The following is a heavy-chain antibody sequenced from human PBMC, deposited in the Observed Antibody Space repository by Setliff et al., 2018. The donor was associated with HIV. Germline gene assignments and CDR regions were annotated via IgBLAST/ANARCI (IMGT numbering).Heavy chain of an antibody. V-gene: IGHV6-1*01. D-gene: IGHD2-15*01. J-gene: IGHJ3*01. CDR2: TYYRSKWYY. CDR1: GDSVSGNSVS. Sequence: SQTLSLTCVLSGDSVSGNSVSWNWIRQSPSRGLEWLGRTYYRSKWYYQYALSLKIRININPDTSKNQFSLQLNSVTPEDTCLSYCVRDKDLLDGFDCWVQGTMVTVSS. CDR3: VRDKDLLDGFDC.